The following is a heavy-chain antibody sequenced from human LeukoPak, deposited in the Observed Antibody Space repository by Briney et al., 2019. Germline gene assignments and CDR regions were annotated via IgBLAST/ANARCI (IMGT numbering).Heavy chain of an antibody. Sequence: GRSLRLSCAASGFTFSSYAMHWVRQAPGKGLEWVAVISYDGSNKYYADSVKGRFTISRDNSKNTLYLQTNSLRAEDTAVYYCARDRILWPVFYYYYGMDVWGQGTTVTVSS. J-gene: IGHJ6*02. V-gene: IGHV3-30-3*01. CDR2: ISYDGSNK. CDR1: GFTFSSYA. CDR3: ARDRILWPVFYYYYGMDV. D-gene: IGHD2-15*01.